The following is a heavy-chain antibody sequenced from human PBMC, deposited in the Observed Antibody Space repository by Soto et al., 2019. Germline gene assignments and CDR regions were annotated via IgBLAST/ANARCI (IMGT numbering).Heavy chain of an antibody. J-gene: IGHJ4*02. V-gene: IGHV4-39*01. D-gene: IGHD5-18*01. CDR3: ARRNTAMASFDY. Sequence: SETLSLTCTVSCGPISSSSYYWGWIRQPPGKGLEWIGSIYYSGSTYYNPSLKSRVTISVDTSKNQFSLKLSSVTAADTAVYYCARRNTAMASFDYWGQGTLVTVSS. CDR1: CGPISSSSYY. CDR2: IYYSGST.